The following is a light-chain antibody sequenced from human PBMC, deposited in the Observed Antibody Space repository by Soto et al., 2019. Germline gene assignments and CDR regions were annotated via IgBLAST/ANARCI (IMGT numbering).Light chain of an antibody. CDR3: PSWRTSTTMI. V-gene: IGLV2-14*03. J-gene: IGLJ2*01. CDR1: SSDIGAYNF. Sequence: QSALTQPASVSGSPGQSITISCTGTSSDIGAYNFVSWYQHHPGKAPELMLYDVNIGPSGVSNRFTGSKSGNKDSLTISGLQAEDEDESYCPSWRTSTTMIFGGANKVTV. CDR2: DVN.